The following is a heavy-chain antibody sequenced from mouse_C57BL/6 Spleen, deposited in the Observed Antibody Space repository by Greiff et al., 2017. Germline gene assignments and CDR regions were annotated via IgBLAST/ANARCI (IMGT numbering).Heavy chain of an antibody. J-gene: IGHJ4*01. Sequence: EVQLQESGPGLVKPSQSLSLTCSVTGYSITSGYYWNWIRQFPGNKLEWMGYISYDGSNNYNPSLKNRISITRDTSKNQFILKLNSVTTEDTATYYCARYYYGRAGGDYAMDYWGQGTSLTVSS. CDR2: ISYDGSN. V-gene: IGHV3-6*01. CDR3: ARYYYGRAGGDYAMDY. CDR1: GYSITSGYY. D-gene: IGHD1-1*01.